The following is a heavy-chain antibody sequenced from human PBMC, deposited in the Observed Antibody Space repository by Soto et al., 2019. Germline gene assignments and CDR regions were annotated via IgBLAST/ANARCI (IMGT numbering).Heavy chain of an antibody. CDR1: GYTFTGYY. J-gene: IGHJ4*02. CDR3: ARHSGYDYVFDY. D-gene: IGHD5-12*01. CDR2: INPNNGDT. Sequence: GASVKVSCKASGYTFTGYYIHWVRQAPGHGLEWMGWINPNNGDTNFAQKFQGRVTLTRDTSTSTAYMELSSLTFDDTAVYYCARHSGYDYVFDYWGQGTLVTVSS. V-gene: IGHV1-2*02.